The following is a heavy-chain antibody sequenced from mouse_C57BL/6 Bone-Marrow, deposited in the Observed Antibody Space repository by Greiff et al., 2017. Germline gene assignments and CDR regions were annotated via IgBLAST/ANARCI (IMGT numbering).Heavy chain of an antibody. CDR2: LNPGSGGT. D-gene: IGHD4-1*01. V-gene: IGHV1-54*01. CDR1: GYAFTNYL. J-gene: IGHJ3*01. Sequence: VMLVESGAELVRPGTSVTVSCKASGYAFTNYLIEWVKQRPGQGLEWIGVLNPGSGGTNYNEKFKGKATLTADKSSSTACMQLSNLTSEDSAVYYCARSEIWDSGFAYWGQGTLVTVSA. CDR3: ARSEIWDSGFAY.